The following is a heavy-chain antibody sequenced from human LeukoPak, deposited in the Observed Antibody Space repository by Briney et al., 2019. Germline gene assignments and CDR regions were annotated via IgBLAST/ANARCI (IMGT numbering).Heavy chain of an antibody. Sequence: ASVKVSCKASGYTFTSYDINWVRQATGLGLEWMGWMNPNSGNTGYAPKLPARGTITRNTSISTAYMEVSSLRSEETAVYYCARDRHTDSYYYDSSGYPDAFDIWGQGTMVTVSS. D-gene: IGHD3-22*01. CDR2: MNPNSGNT. J-gene: IGHJ3*02. V-gene: IGHV1-8*03. CDR1: GYTFTSYD. CDR3: ARDRHTDSYYYDSSGYPDAFDI.